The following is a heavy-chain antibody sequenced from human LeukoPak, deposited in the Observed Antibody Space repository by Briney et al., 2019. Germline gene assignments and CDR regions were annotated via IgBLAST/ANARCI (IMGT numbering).Heavy chain of an antibody. CDR1: GYTFITYD. D-gene: IGHD3-9*01. CDR3: ARGDWAPEY. CDR2: MNPNSGNT. Sequence: ASVKVSCKASGYTFITYDINWVRQATGQGLEWMGWMNPNSGNTGYAQKFQGRATMTRNTSISTAYMELSSLRSEDTAVYYCARGDWAPEYWGQGTLVTVSS. J-gene: IGHJ4*02. V-gene: IGHV1-8*01.